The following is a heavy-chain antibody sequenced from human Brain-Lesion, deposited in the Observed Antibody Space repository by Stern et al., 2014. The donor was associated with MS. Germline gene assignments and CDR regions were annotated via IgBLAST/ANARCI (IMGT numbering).Heavy chain of an antibody. CDR1: GFTFADYA. J-gene: IGHJ4*02. Sequence: VQLVQSGGDLVQPGRSLRLSCAAFGFTFADYAMHWVRQAPGKGLEWVAGISWNSGTIGYADSVKGRFTTSRDNAYSSLYLQMNSRRPEDTALYYCARDITGSSAYFAYWGQGTLVTVSS. V-gene: IGHV3-9*01. D-gene: IGHD1-14*01. CDR2: ISWNSGTI. CDR3: ARDITGSSAYFAY.